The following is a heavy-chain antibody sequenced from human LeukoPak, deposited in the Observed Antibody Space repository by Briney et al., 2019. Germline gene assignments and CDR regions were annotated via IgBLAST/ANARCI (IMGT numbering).Heavy chain of an antibody. D-gene: IGHD2-15*01. Sequence: PSETLSLTCTVSGGSISSYYWSWIRQPAGKGLEWIGRIYTSGSTNYNPSLKSRVTMPVDTSKNQFSLKLSSVTAADTAVYYCARAGSGGQAGEGYFDYWGQGTLVTVSS. J-gene: IGHJ4*02. CDR2: IYTSGST. CDR3: ARAGSGGQAGEGYFDY. V-gene: IGHV4-4*07. CDR1: GGSISSYY.